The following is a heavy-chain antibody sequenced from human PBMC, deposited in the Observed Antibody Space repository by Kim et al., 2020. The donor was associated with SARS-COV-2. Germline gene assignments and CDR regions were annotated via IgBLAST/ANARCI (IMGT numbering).Heavy chain of an antibody. CDR3: ARGFWYFDL. J-gene: IGHJ2*01. V-gene: IGHV3-20*01. Sequence: GSTGYADPGKGRFTISRDNAKNSLYLQMNSLRAEDTALYHCARGFWYFDLWGRGTLVTVSS. CDR2: GST.